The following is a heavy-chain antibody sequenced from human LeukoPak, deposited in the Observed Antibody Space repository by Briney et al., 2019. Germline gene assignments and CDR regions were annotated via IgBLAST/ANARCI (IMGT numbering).Heavy chain of an antibody. CDR3: TQGSGFYYDY. CDR1: GLTVSNVW. CDR2: IKSKKDGGTT. V-gene: IGHV3-15*07. J-gene: IGHJ4*02. D-gene: IGHD3-22*01. Sequence: PGGSLRPSCVVSGLTVSNVWMNWVRQAPGKGLEWVGRIKSKKDGGTTEFAAPVRGRFTISRDDSQNTLYLQMNSLTSDDTAVYYCTQGSGFYYDYWGQGTLVTVSS.